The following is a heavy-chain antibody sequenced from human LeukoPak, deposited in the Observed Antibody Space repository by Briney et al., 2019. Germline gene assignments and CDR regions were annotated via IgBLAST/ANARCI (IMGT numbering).Heavy chain of an antibody. CDR3: ARGFRGDNFDY. D-gene: IGHD7-27*01. J-gene: IGHJ4*02. Sequence: SETLSLTCSVSGYSISSGYYWGWIRPSPREGLGWIGTIHHSESTDYNPSLKSRVTISLHPSKNQFSLKLSSVTAADTAVYYCARGFRGDNFDYWGQGTLVTVSS. V-gene: IGHV4-38-2*02. CDR1: GYSISSGYY. CDR2: IHHSEST.